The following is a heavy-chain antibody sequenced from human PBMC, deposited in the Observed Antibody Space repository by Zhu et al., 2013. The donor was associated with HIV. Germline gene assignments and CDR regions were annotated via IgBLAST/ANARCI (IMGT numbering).Heavy chain of an antibody. Sequence: QVQLVQSGAEVKKPGASVKVSCKASGYSFIGHYMHWVRQAPGQGLEWMGWINPSTGGANFAQEFQFRLTLTRDTSITTAYMELSSLRSDDTAVYYCAILSSSGPVVFDIWGQGTMVTVS. D-gene: IGHD2-21*01. CDR1: GYSFIGHY. CDR2: INPSTGGA. V-gene: IGHV1-2*02. J-gene: IGHJ3*02. CDR3: AILSSSGPVVFDI.